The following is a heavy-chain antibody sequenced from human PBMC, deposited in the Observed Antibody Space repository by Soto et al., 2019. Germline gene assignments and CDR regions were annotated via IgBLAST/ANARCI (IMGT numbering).Heavy chain of an antibody. V-gene: IGHV3-23*01. CDR2: IPGSGGHKVHA. CDR3: TKVRWELPLPFDY. CDR1: GFIFNDYA. D-gene: IGHD1-26*01. Sequence: GGSLRLSCAASGFIFNDYAMSWVRQAPGQGLEWVSTIPGSGGHKVHAEYADSVKGRFTISRDKSKNTLYLQMDSLSAEDTAVYYCTKVRWELPLPFDYWGQGTVVTVSS. J-gene: IGHJ4*02.